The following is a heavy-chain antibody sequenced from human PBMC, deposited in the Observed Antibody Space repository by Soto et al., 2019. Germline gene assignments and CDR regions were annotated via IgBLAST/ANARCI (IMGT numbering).Heavy chain of an antibody. CDR3: ARDPYILTGPYYYYYGMDV. V-gene: IGHV1-69*13. D-gene: IGHD3-9*01. Sequence: SVKVSCKASGGTFSSYAISWVRQAPGQGLEWMGGIIPIFGTANYAQKFQGRVTITADESTSTTYIEQSSLRSEDTAVYFCARDPYILTGPYYYYYGMDVWGQGTTVTVSS. CDR1: GGTFSSYA. J-gene: IGHJ6*02. CDR2: IIPIFGTA.